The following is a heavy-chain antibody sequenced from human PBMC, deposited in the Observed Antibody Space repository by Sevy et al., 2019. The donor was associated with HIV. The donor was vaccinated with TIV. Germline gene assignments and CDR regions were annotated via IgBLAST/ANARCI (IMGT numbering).Heavy chain of an antibody. CDR2: IWYDGINK. CDR1: GFKLNNFG. CDR3: AKGGSGGIDHYGMDV. Sequence: GGSLRLSCAASGFKLNNFGMYWVRQAPGKGLEGVAFIWYDGINKYYVDSVKGRSTISRDNSKDTLYLEMKSLRLEDTAIYYCAKGGSGGIDHYGMDVWGQGTTVTVSS. V-gene: IGHV3-30*02. D-gene: IGHD6-25*01. J-gene: IGHJ6*02.